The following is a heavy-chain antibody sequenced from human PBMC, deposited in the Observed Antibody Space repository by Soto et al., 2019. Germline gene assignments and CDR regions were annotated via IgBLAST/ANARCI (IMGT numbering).Heavy chain of an antibody. CDR3: AREYAFLEWLSKENYYYYGMDV. CDR1: GFTFSGYW. D-gene: IGHD3-3*02. J-gene: IGHJ6*02. CDR2: IKQDGSEK. V-gene: IGHV3-7*01. Sequence: GGSLRLSCAASGFTFSGYWMTWVRQAPGKGLEWVANIKQDGSEKYYVDSVKGRFTISRDNAKNSLYLQMNSLRAEDSAVYYCAREYAFLEWLSKENYYYYGMDVWGRGTTVTVSS.